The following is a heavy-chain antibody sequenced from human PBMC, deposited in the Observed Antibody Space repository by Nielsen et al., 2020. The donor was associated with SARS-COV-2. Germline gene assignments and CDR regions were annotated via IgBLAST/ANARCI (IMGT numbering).Heavy chain of an antibody. D-gene: IGHD3-22*01. CDR3: ARFSRYYYDSSGYPANFDY. V-gene: IGHV1-69*06. CDR1: GGTFSSYA. CDR2: IIPIFGTA. Sequence: SVKVSCKASGGTFSSYAISWVRQAPGQGLEWMGGIIPIFGTANYAQKFQGRVTITADKSASTAYMELSSLRSEDTAVYYCARFSRYYYDSSGYPANFDYWGLGTLVTVSS. J-gene: IGHJ4*02.